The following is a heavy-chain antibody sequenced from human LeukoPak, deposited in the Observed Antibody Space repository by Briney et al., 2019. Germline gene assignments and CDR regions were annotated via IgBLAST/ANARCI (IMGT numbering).Heavy chain of an antibody. CDR3: AKDLRLGAYSGYDQSLDY. Sequence: GASLRLAWAASGFTVSHSWMTWVRQAPGKGREWVANINPERSYIYCVESVRRRFITSRDNAKNSLYLKTSSLRAEDTAVYYWAKDLRLGAYSGYDQSLDYWGQGTLVTVSS. V-gene: IGHV3-7*01. J-gene: IGHJ4*02. D-gene: IGHD5-12*01. CDR2: INPERSYI. CDR1: GFTVSHSW.